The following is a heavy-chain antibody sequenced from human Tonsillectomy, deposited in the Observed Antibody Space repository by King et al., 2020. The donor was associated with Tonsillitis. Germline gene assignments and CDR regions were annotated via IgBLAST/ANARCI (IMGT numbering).Heavy chain of an antibody. D-gene: IGHD3-9*01. Sequence: VQLVESGGGVVQPGRSLRLSCAASGFTFRSYGMHWVRQAPGKGLEWVALISYDGSNKYYAASVKGRITISRDNSKNTLYLQMNSLRPEDTAVYYCAKELGPQGRYFDWPPGYWGEGTLVTVSS. CDR3: AKELGPQGRYFDWPPGY. J-gene: IGHJ4*02. V-gene: IGHV3-30*18. CDR1: GFTFRSYG. CDR2: ISYDGSNK.